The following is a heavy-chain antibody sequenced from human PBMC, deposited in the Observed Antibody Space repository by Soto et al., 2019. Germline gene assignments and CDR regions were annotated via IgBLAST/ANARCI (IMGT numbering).Heavy chain of an antibody. V-gene: IGHV3-33*01. D-gene: IGHD2-2*02. J-gene: IGHJ6*02. CDR1: GFPFSRYD. CDR2: LWFDGSNE. CDR3: VRATRDCSTTSCHTPQGSFHYGMDV. Sequence: GGSLRLSCAASGFPFSRYDMHWVRQAPGKGLEWVAVLWFDGSNEYYADSVQGRFTISRDNSKNTLYLQMDSLRSDDTAIYYCVRATRDCSTTSCHTPQGSFHYGMDVWGQGTTVTVSS.